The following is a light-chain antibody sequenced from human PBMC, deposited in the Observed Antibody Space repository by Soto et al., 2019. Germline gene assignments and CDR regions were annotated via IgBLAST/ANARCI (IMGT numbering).Light chain of an antibody. J-gene: IGKJ1*01. CDR3: HQYVSWT. Sequence: EIVLTKSPGTLSVSPGERATLSCRASQTISSNYLAWYQQIPGQAPRLLLYGTSSRATGIPDRFSGSGSGTDFTLTISRLELEDSVIYVCHQYVSWTLGQGTKVESK. V-gene: IGKV3-20*01. CDR1: QTISSNY. CDR2: GTS.